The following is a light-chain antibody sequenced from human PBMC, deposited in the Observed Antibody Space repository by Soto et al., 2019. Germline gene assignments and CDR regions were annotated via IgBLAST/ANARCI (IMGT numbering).Light chain of an antibody. CDR2: GAS. V-gene: IGKV3-15*01. CDR1: QSVNSN. CDR3: HQYNNWPPWM. Sequence: EIVMTQSPATLSVSPGERATLSCRASQSVNSNLAWYQQKAGQAPRLLIYGASTRATGIPARFSGSGSGTEFTLTISSLQSEDFAVYYCHQYNNWPPWMFGQGTKVEIK. J-gene: IGKJ1*01.